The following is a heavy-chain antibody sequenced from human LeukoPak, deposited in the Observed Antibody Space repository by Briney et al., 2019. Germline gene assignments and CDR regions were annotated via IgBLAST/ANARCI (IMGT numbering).Heavy chain of an antibody. V-gene: IGHV1-46*01. J-gene: IGHJ6*02. CDR2: INPSGGRT. CDR3: ARPTSVIPAADISYYFYAMDV. D-gene: IGHD2-2*01. CDR1: GGIXSSYA. Sequence: GASVKVSCKASGGIXSSYAISGVRQAPGQGLEWMGIINPSGGRTNYAQRFQGRVTMTRDTSTSTVYMELSSLGSDDTAVYYCARPTSVIPAADISYYFYAMDVWGQGTTVTVSS.